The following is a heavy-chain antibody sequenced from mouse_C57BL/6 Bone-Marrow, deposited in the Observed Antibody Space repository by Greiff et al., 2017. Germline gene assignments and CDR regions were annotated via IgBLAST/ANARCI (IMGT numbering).Heavy chain of an antibody. CDR3: TTLPYYYGFAY. D-gene: IGHD1-1*01. J-gene: IGHJ3*01. V-gene: IGHV14-4*01. CDR2: IDPENGDT. Sequence: EVQLVESGAELVRPGASVKLSCTASGFNIKDDYMHWVKQRPEQGLAWIGWIDPENGDTEYASKFQGKATITADTSSNTAYLQLSSLTSEDTAVYYCTTLPYYYGFAYWGQGTLVTVSA. CDR1: GFNIKDDY.